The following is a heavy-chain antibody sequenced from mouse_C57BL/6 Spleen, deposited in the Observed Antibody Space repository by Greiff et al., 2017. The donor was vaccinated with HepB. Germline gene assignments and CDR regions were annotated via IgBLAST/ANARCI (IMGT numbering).Heavy chain of an antibody. D-gene: IGHD2-2*01. J-gene: IGHJ2*01. CDR1: GYSITSGYY. Sequence: EVHLVESGPGLVKPSQSLSLTCSVTGYSITSGYYWNWIRQFPGNKLEWMGYISYDGSNNYNPSLKNRISITRDTSKNQFFLKLNSVTTEDTATYYCARFSYGYDAVFDYWGQGTTLTVSS. CDR2: ISYDGSN. CDR3: ARFSYGYDAVFDY. V-gene: IGHV3-6*01.